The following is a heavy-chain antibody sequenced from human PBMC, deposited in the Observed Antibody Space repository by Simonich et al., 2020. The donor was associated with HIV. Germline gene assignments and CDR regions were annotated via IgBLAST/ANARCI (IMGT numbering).Heavy chain of an antibody. CDR3: ARGWDGSSSSLDDY. V-gene: IGHV3-7*01. D-gene: IGHD6-6*01. Sequence: EVQLVESGGGLVQPGGSLRLSCAASGFTFSRYWMTWVRQAPGKGLEWGTNINQDGSGKYYVYSVKGRFTISRDNAKNLLYLQMNNLRAEDTAVYYCARGWDGSSSSLDDYWGQGTLVTVSS. CDR2: INQDGSGK. J-gene: IGHJ4*02. CDR1: GFTFSRYW.